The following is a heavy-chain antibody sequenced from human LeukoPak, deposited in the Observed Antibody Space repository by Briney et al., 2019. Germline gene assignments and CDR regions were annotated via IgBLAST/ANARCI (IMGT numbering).Heavy chain of an antibody. CDR3: AKVTEIRYSSSWYPFDY. CDR2: ISGSGGST. Sequence: GGSLRLSCAAPGYTFSSYAMSWVRQAPGKGLEWVSAISGSGGSTYYADSVKGRFTISRDNSKNTLYLQMNSLRAEDTAVYYCAKVTEIRYSSSWYPFDYWGQGTLVTVSS. CDR1: GYTFSSYA. D-gene: IGHD6-13*01. V-gene: IGHV3-23*01. J-gene: IGHJ4*02.